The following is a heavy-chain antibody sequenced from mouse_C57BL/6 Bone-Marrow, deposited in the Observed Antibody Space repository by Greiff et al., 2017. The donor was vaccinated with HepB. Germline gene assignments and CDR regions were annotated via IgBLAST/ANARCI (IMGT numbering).Heavy chain of an antibody. CDR2: IYPGSGST. CDR1: GYTFTSYW. J-gene: IGHJ2*01. D-gene: IGHD2-3*01. V-gene: IGHV1-55*01. Sequence: VQLQQPGAELVKPGASVKMSCKASGYTFTSYWITWVKQRPGQGLEWIGDIYPGSGSTNYNEKFKSKATLTVDTSSSTAYMQRSSLTSEDSAVYYCARGDGYSVYFDSWGQGATLTVSS. CDR3: ARGDGYSVYFDS.